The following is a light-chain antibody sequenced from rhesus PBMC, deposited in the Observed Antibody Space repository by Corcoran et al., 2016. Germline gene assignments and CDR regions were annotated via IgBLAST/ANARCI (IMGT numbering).Light chain of an antibody. V-gene: IGKV4-1*01. Sequence: DIVMTQSPDSLAVSLGERVTINCKSSQSLLYSSNNKNYLAWYQQKPGQAPNLRIYWASNRESGVPARFSGGGSGTDFTLPISGLQAEDVAVYYCQHYYSSPFTFGGGTKVEIK. CDR1: QSLLYSSNNKNY. CDR3: QHYYSSPFT. J-gene: IGKJ4*01. CDR2: WAS.